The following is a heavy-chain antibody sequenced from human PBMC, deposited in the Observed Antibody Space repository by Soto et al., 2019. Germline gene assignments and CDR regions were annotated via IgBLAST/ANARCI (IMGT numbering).Heavy chain of an antibody. D-gene: IGHD5-12*01. CDR2: VSPNSGGT. CDR1: GYTFTGYY. Sequence: QVQLVQSGAEVKKPGASVKVSCKASGYTFTGYYMHWVPQAPGQGLEWMGWVSPNSGGTGYAQNFQGRVTMTRDTSLTTAYMELRRLRSDDTAVYYCARANSGDDDEFDYWGQGTLVTVSS. J-gene: IGHJ4*02. V-gene: IGHV1-2*02. CDR3: ARANSGDDDEFDY.